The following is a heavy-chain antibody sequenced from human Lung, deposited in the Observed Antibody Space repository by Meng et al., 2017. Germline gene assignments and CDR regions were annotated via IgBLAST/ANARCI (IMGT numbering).Heavy chain of an antibody. CDR3: VRDEARSAAGKLFGDY. D-gene: IGHD6-13*01. V-gene: IGHV1-2*06. J-gene: IGHJ4*02. Sequence: ASVKVSCKPSGYTFTAYCLHWVRLAPGQGLEWMGRIDPGSGGNQYPQNFQGRVLMTRDTSISTTYMELSGLRSDDTAVYYCVRDEARSAAGKLFGDYWGQGTLVTVSS. CDR2: IDPGSGGN. CDR1: GYTFTAYC.